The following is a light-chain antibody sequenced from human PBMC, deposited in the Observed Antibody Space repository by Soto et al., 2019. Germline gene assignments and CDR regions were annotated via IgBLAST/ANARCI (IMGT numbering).Light chain of an antibody. CDR3: QQYNSYWT. CDR2: KAS. CDR1: QSISSY. J-gene: IGKJ1*01. Sequence: DMQMTQSPSSLSASVGDRVTITCRASQSISSYLNWYQQKPGKAPKLLIYKASSLESGVPSRFSGSGSGTEFTLTISSLQPDDFATYYCQQYNSYWTFGQGTKVEIK. V-gene: IGKV1-5*03.